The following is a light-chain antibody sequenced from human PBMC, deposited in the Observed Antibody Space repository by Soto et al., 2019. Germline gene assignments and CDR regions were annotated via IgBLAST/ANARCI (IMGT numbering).Light chain of an antibody. CDR3: QQYTNDTWT. Sequence: DIQMTQSPYTLAASLGARVTVPXRASQSIGVWVAWVQQEPGXAPRXXXDTXSRLERGVPSRISGSGSGTESPLTISSLQPEYCANYYFQQYTNDTWTFGQGTKVDIK. J-gene: IGKJ1*01. CDR1: QSIGVW. CDR2: TXS. V-gene: IGKV1-5*03.